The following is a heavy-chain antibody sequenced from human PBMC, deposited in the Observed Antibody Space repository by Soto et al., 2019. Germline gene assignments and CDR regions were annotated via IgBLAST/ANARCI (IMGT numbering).Heavy chain of an antibody. V-gene: IGHV1-69*01. J-gene: IGHJ6*02. CDR3: ARSQGSSTSLEIYYYYYYGMDV. Sequence: QVQLVQSGAEVKKPGSSVKVSCKASGGTFGSYAISWVRQAPGQGLEWMGGIIPIPGTANYAQKFQGRVTIAADESTSTAYMELGSLRSEDTAVYYCARSQGSSTSLEIYYYYYYGMDVWGQGPTVTVSS. D-gene: IGHD2-2*01. CDR1: GGTFGSYA. CDR2: IIPIPGTA.